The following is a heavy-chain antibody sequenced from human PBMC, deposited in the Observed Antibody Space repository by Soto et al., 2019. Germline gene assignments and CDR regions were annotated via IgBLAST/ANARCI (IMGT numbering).Heavy chain of an antibody. Sequence: GGSLRLSCAASGFTFNSYWMSWVRQAPGKGLQWVASINQDGTEQHYVDSVRGRFTVSRDNVRNSMYLQVNSLRAEDTAVYYCARDHTSPGITGDNRGQGSLVTVSS. D-gene: IGHD6-13*01. V-gene: IGHV3-7*01. CDR1: GFTFNSYW. CDR2: INQDGTEQ. CDR3: ARDHTSPGITGDN. J-gene: IGHJ4*02.